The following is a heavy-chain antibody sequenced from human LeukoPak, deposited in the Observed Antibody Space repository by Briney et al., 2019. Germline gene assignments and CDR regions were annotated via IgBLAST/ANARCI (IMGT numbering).Heavy chain of an antibody. CDR1: GFTFSSYS. J-gene: IGHJ4*02. V-gene: IGHV3-48*01. Sequence: GGSLRLSCAASGFTFSSYSMNWVRQAPGKGLEWVSYISSSSSTIYYADSVKGRFTISRDNAKNSLYLQMNNLRAEDTAVYYCARDEGLYYDYVWGSYRTTPHFDYWGQGTLVTVSS. CDR3: ARDEGLYYDYVWGSYRTTPHFDY. CDR2: ISSSSSTI. D-gene: IGHD3-16*02.